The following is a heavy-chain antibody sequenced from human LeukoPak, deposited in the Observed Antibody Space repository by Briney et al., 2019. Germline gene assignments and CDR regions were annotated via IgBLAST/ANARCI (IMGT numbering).Heavy chain of an antibody. J-gene: IGHJ6*03. CDR2: IIPIFGTA. CDR1: GYTFTSYG. D-gene: IGHD6-13*01. V-gene: IGHV1-69*13. Sequence: GASVKVSCKASGYTFTSYGISWVRQAPGQGLEWMGGIIPIFGTANYAQKFQGRVTITADESTSTAYMELSSLRSEDTAVYYCARVKQQLAYYMDVWGKGTTVTISS. CDR3: ARVKQQLAYYMDV.